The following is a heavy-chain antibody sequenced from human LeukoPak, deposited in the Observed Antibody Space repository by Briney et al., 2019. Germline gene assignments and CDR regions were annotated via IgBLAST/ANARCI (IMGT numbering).Heavy chain of an antibody. V-gene: IGHV3-7*03. D-gene: IGHD2-2*01. CDR3: AKDALVVVPAAIDWFDP. Sequence: HPGGSLRLSCEASGFTFSSYWMSWVRQAPGKGLEWVANIKTDGSEKYYVDSVKGRFTISRDNAKNSLYLQMNSLRAEDTAVYYCAKDALVVVPAAIDWFDPWGQGTLVTVSS. J-gene: IGHJ5*02. CDR2: IKTDGSEK. CDR1: GFTFSSYW.